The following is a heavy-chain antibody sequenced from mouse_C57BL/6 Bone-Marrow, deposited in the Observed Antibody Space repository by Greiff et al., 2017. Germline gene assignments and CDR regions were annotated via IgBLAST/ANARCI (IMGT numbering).Heavy chain of an antibody. Sequence: QVQLQQSGAELVRPGASVTLSCKASGFTFTDYEMHWVKQTPVHGLEWIGAIDPETGGTAYNQKVKGKVILTADTSSSTAYMELRSLTSEDSAVYYCARGGDDYWFDYWGGGTGITVSA. CDR3: ARGGDDYWFDY. V-gene: IGHV1-15*01. CDR1: GFTFTDYE. J-gene: IGHJ3*01. CDR2: IDPETGGT. D-gene: IGHD2-4*01.